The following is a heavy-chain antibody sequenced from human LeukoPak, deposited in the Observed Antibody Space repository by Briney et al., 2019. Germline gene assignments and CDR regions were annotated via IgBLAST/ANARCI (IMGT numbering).Heavy chain of an antibody. CDR2: ISGSGRST. CDR3: ANRDDYLDY. V-gene: IGHV3-23*01. J-gene: IGHJ4*02. CDR1: GFTFSSYA. Sequence: PGGSLRLSCAASGFTFSSYAMSWVRQAPGKGLEWVSSISGSGRSTYYADSVKGRFTISRDNSKNTLYLQMNSLRADDTAVYYCANRDDYLDYWGQGALVTVSS.